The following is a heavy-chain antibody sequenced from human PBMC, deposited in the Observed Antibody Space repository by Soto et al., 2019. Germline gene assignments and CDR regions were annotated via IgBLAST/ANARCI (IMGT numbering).Heavy chain of an antibody. J-gene: IGHJ6*02. D-gene: IGHD6-13*01. Sequence: ASVKVSCKASGYTFTSYGISWVRQAPGQGLEWMGWISAYNGNTNYAQKLQGRVTMTTDTSTSTAYMELRSLRSDDTAVYYCARAYSAAGPRGNYYYYGMDVWGQGTTVTVSS. CDR2: ISAYNGNT. V-gene: IGHV1-18*01. CDR3: ARAYSAAGPRGNYYYYGMDV. CDR1: GYTFTSYG.